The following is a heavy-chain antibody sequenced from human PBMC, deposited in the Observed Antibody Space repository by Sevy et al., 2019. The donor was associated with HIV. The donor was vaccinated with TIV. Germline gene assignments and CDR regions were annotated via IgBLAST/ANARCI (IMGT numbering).Heavy chain of an antibody. J-gene: IGHJ4*02. Sequence: GGSLRLSCSASGFTFSSYAMHWVRQAPGMGLEYVSAISSNGGSTYYADSVKGRFTISRDNSKNTLYLQMSSLRAEDTAVYYCVKASGYSSGWSYFDYWGQGTLVTVSS. CDR3: VKASGYSSGWSYFDY. D-gene: IGHD6-19*01. CDR1: GFTFSSYA. CDR2: ISSNGGST. V-gene: IGHV3-64D*06.